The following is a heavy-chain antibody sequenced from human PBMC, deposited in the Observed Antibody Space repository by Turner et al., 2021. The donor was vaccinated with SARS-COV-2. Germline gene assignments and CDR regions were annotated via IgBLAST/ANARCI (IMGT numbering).Heavy chain of an antibody. CDR1: GFTFSNYA. V-gene: IGHV3-30*04. CDR3: ANSLQQLVSRGYYYYYGMDV. CDR2: ISYDGSNK. Sequence: QVQLVESGGGVVQPGRSLILTCAASGFTFSNYAMHWVRQAPGKGLGWVAVISYDGSNKYYADSVKSRFTISRDNSKNTLYLQMNSLRAEDTAVYYCANSLQQLVSRGYYYYYGMDVWGQGTTVTVSS. J-gene: IGHJ6*02. D-gene: IGHD6-6*01.